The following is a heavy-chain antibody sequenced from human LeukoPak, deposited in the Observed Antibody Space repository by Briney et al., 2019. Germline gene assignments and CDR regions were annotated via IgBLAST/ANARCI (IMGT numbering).Heavy chain of an antibody. CDR1: GFTFSSYA. D-gene: IGHD5-18*01. Sequence: GGSLRLSCAASGFTFSSYAMSWVRQAPGKGLEWVSVIYNGGSTYYADSVKGRFTISRDNSKNTLYLQMNSLRAEDTAVYYCGIWLAYWGQGTLVTVSS. CDR2: IYNGGST. J-gene: IGHJ4*02. V-gene: IGHV3-53*01. CDR3: GIWLAY.